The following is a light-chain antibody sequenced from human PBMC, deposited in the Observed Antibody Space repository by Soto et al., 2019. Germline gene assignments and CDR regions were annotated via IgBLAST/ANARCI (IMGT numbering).Light chain of an antibody. Sequence: QSALTQPRSVSGSPGQSFTISCTGTSSDVGGYNYVSWYQRHPGKAPKLIISDVTKRPSGVPDRFSGSKSGNTASLTISGLQAEDEADYDCCSYAGSDILIFGGGTKLTVL. CDR3: CSYAGSDILI. V-gene: IGLV2-11*01. J-gene: IGLJ2*01. CDR1: SSDVGGYNY. CDR2: DVT.